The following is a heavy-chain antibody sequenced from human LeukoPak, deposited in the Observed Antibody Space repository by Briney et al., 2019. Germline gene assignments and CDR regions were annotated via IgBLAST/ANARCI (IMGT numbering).Heavy chain of an antibody. V-gene: IGHV1-18*01. CDR2: ISAYNGNT. J-gene: IGHJ5*02. Sequence: GASVKVSCKASGYTFTSYGISWVRQAPGQGLEWMGWISAYNGNTNYAQKLLGRVTMTTDTSTSTAYMELRSLRSDDTAVYYCARVDIYYDSSGYYSSLFDPWGQGTLVTVSS. CDR1: GYTFTSYG. D-gene: IGHD3-22*01. CDR3: ARVDIYYDSSGYYSSLFDP.